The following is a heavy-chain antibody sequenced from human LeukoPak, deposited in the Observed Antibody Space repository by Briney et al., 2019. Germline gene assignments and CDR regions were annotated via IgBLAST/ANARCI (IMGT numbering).Heavy chain of an antibody. Sequence: GGSLRLSCAASGFTFSSYAMSWVRQAPGKGLEWVSAISGSGGSTYYADSVKGRFTISRDNSKNTLYLQMNSLRAEDTAVYYCAFGYSSGWYGFFDYWGQGTLVTVSS. CDR1: GFTFSSYA. CDR2: ISGSGGST. J-gene: IGHJ4*02. D-gene: IGHD6-19*01. CDR3: AFGYSSGWYGFFDY. V-gene: IGHV3-23*01.